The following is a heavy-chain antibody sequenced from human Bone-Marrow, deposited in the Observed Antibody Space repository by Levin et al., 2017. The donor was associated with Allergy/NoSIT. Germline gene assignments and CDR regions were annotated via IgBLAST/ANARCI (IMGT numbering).Heavy chain of an antibody. CDR2: ISQDGSQT. J-gene: IGHJ4*02. CDR1: GFTLSSYW. D-gene: IGHD3-3*01. V-gene: IGHV3-74*01. Sequence: PGGSLRLSCAASGFTLSSYWMHWVRQAPGKGLVWVSRISQDGSQTDYGDSVKGRFTISRDNAKRTIYLQMDSLRVEDTGVYYCARGRFLEDYWGQGTLVAVSS. CDR3: ARGRFLEDY.